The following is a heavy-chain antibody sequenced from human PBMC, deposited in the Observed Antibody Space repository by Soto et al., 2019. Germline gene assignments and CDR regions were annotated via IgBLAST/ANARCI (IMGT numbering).Heavy chain of an antibody. D-gene: IGHD6-19*01. V-gene: IGHV4-31*03. Sequence: QVQLQESGPGLVKPSQTLSLTCTVSGGSISSGGYYWSWIRQHPGKGLEWIGYIYYSGRTYYNPSLKSRVTISVDTSKNQFSLKLSSVTAADTAVYYCARDRQGSGWSNWFDPWGQGTLVTVSS. CDR1: GGSISSGGYY. J-gene: IGHJ5*02. CDR2: IYYSGRT. CDR3: ARDRQGSGWSNWFDP.